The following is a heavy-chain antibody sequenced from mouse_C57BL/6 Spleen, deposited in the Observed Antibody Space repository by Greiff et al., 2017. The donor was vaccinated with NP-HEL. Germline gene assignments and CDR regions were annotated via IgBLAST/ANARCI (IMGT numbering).Heavy chain of an antibody. V-gene: IGHV3-6*01. Sequence: EVQLQESGPGLVKPSQSLSLTCSVTGYSITSGYYWNWIRQFPGNKLEWMGYISYDGSNNYNPSLKNRISITRDTSKNQFFLKLNSVTTEDTATYYCARDDDGYRHYYAMDYWGQGTSVTVSS. CDR2: ISYDGSN. CDR3: ARDDDGYRHYYAMDY. CDR1: GYSITSGYY. D-gene: IGHD2-3*01. J-gene: IGHJ4*01.